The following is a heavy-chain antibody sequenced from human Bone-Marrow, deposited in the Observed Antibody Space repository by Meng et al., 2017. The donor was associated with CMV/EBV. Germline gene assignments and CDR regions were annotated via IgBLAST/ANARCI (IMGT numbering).Heavy chain of an antibody. D-gene: IGHD3-10*01. CDR2: ISSSSGYI. CDR3: ARGELLWFPASAFDI. CDR1: GFAFNTYT. J-gene: IGHJ3*02. Sequence: GESLKISCVASGFAFNTYTFHWVRQAPGKGLEWISSISSSSGYIYYAASVKGRFTISRDNAKKSLYLQMNSLRAEDTAVYYCARGELLWFPASAFDIWGQGTMVTVSS. V-gene: IGHV3-21*01.